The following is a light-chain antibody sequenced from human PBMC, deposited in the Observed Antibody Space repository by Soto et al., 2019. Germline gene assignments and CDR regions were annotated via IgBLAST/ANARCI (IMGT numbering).Light chain of an antibody. CDR2: DAS. CDR3: QQTYGTPPT. J-gene: IGKJ1*01. CDR1: QSVSSY. V-gene: IGKV3-11*01. Sequence: EIVLTQSPATLSLSPGERATLSCRASQSVSSYLAWYQQKPGQAPRLLIYDASNRATGIPARFSGSGSATDFTLTISSLQHEDFATYYCQQTYGTPPTFGQGTKVEIK.